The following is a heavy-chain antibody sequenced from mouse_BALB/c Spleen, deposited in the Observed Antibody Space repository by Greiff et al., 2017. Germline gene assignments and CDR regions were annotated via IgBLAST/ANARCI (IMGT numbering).Heavy chain of an antibody. CDR2: IYPGDGDT. D-gene: IGHD2-1*01. V-gene: IGHV1-87*01. CDR3: AREGGNFNYYAMDY. J-gene: IGHJ4*01. Sequence: VQLQQSGAELARPGASVKLSCKASGYTFTSYWMQWVKQRPRQGLEWIGAIYPGDGDTRYTQKFKGKATLTADKSSSTAYMQLSSLASEDSAVYYCAREGGNFNYYAMDYWGQGTSVTVSS. CDR1: GYTFTSYW.